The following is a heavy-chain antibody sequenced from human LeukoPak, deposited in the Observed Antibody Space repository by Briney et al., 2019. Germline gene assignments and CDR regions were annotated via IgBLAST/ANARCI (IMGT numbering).Heavy chain of an antibody. J-gene: IGHJ4*02. D-gene: IGHD1-26*01. CDR2: IYYSGST. Sequence: PSETLSLTCTVSGGSISSYYWSWIRPPPGKGLEWIGYIYYSGSTNYNPSLKSRVTISVDTSKNQFSLKLSSVTAADTAVYYCARLGAMVDYWGQGTLVTVSS. CDR3: ARLGAMVDY. V-gene: IGHV4-59*08. CDR1: GGSISSYY.